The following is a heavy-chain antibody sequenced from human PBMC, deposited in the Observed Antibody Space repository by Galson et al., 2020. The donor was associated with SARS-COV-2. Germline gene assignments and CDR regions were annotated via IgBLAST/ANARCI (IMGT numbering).Heavy chain of an antibody. Sequence: GGSLRLSCAASGFTFSRYWMSWVRQAPGKGLEWVANIKQDGSEKHYVDSVKGRCTISRDNAKNSLYLQMNSLRAEDTAVYYCARVTGATNLMDYWGQGTLVTVSS. CDR3: ARVTGATNLMDY. CDR1: GFTFSRYW. J-gene: IGHJ4*02. D-gene: IGHD2-8*01. CDR2: IKQDGSEK. V-gene: IGHV3-7*03.